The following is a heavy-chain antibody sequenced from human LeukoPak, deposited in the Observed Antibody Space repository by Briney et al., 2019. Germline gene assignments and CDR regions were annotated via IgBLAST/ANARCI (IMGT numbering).Heavy chain of an antibody. V-gene: IGHV3-48*01. CDR1: GFTFSSYS. CDR3: ARGISIAFDI. Sequence: PGGSLRLSCAASGFTFSSYSMTWVRQAPGKGLEWVSYISSSSSTIYYADSVKGRFTISRDNAKNSLYLQMNSLRAEDTAVYYCARGISIAFDIWGQGTMVTVSS. CDR2: ISSSSSTI. D-gene: IGHD2/OR15-2a*01. J-gene: IGHJ3*02.